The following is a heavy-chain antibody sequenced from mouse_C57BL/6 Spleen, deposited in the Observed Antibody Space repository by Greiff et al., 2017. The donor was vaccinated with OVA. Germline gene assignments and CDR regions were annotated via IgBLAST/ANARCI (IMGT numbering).Heavy chain of an antibody. Sequence: VQVVESGAELVRPGASVTLSCKASGYTFTDYEMHWVKQTPVHGLEWIGAIDPETGGTAYNQKFKGKAILTADKSSSTAYMELRSLTSEDSAVYYSQLGQAYWGQGTLVTVSA. J-gene: IGHJ3*01. CDR3: QLGQAY. CDR1: GYTFTDYE. V-gene: IGHV1-15*01. CDR2: IDPETGGT. D-gene: IGHD4-1*02.